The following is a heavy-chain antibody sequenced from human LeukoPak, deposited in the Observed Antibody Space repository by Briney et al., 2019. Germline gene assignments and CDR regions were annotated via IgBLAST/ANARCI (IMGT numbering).Heavy chain of an antibody. V-gene: IGHV3-9*03. D-gene: IGHD1-26*01. Sequence: PGGSLRLSCAASGFAFGDFSINWVRQAPGKGLEWVSGISWNSGSIGYADSVKGRFTISRDNAKNSLYLQMNSLRAEDMALYYCAKDIRWELLHAFDIWGQGTMVTVSS. CDR1: GFAFGDFS. CDR3: AKDIRWELLHAFDI. CDR2: ISWNSGSI. J-gene: IGHJ3*02.